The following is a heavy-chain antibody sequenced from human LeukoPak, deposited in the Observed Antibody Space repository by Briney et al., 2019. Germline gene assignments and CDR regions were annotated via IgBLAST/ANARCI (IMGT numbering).Heavy chain of an antibody. D-gene: IGHD3-10*01. CDR3: ARVSSWFFRFDP. V-gene: IGHV4-34*01. Sequence: SETLSLTCAVYGGSFSGYYWSWIRQPPGKGLEWIGEINHSGSTNYNPSLKSRVTISVDTSKNQFSLKLSSVTAADTAVYYCARVSSWFFRFDPWGQGTLVTVSS. CDR1: GGSFSGYY. CDR2: INHSGST. J-gene: IGHJ5*02.